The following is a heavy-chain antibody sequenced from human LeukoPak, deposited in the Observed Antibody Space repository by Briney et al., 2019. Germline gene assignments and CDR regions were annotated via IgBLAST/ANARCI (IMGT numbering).Heavy chain of an antibody. J-gene: IGHJ4*02. D-gene: IGHD2-2*01. CDR1: GFIFSSYA. V-gene: IGHV3-23*01. CDR3: AKGVGGYCSSTDCRAYDN. CDR2: ISGSGDGT. Sequence: GSLRLSCAASGFIFSSYAMNWSRQAPGKGLEWVSAISGSGDGTYYADSVKGRFTVSRDNSKNTLYLQMNNLRAEDSAVYYCAKGVGGYCSSTDCRAYDNWGQGTLVTVSS.